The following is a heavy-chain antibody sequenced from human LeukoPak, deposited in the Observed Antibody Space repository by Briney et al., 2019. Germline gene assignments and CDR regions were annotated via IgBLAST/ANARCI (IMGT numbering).Heavy chain of an antibody. CDR1: GGSFSGYY. Sequence: PSETLSLTCGVYGGSFSGYYWSWIRQPPGKGLEWIGEINQSGSTNYNPSLESRVTMSVDTSNKQFSLKLTSVTAADTAVYYCARGLTGSTGFDYWGQGTLVAVSS. D-gene: IGHD1-7*01. V-gene: IGHV4-34*01. CDR2: INQSGST. J-gene: IGHJ4*02. CDR3: ARGLTGSTGFDY.